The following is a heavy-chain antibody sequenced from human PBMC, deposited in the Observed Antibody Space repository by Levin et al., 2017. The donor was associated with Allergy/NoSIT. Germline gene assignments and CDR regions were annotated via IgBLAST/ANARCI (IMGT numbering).Heavy chain of an antibody. V-gene: IGHV3-7*01. CDR2: IKEDGSQK. J-gene: IGHJ4*02. CDR3: ARASGYGWYKGDS. CDR1: GFSFSSYW. Sequence: GESLKISCAASGFSFSSYWMSWVRQAPGKGLEWVANIKEDGSQKYYVDSVKGRFTVSRDNAKNSLYLQMDSLRVEDTAVYYCARASGYGWYKGDSWGQGALVTVSS. D-gene: IGHD2-2*01.